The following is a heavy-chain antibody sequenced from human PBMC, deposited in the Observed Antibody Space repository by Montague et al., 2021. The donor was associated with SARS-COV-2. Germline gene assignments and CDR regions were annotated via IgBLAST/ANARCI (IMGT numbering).Heavy chain of an antibody. CDR1: GGPISPYY. J-gene: IGHJ6*02. CDR3: ARFCLWNHLYGLDV. CDR2: VSHTGST. Sequence: SETLSLTCSVSGGPISPYYWTWIRQTPGKGLEWIGYVSHTGSTNYNPSLQSRVSMFVDSSKSQFSLELSSVTAADTAIYYCARFCLWNHLYGLDVWGHGTTVIVSS. D-gene: IGHD2/OR15-2a*01. V-gene: IGHV4-59*12.